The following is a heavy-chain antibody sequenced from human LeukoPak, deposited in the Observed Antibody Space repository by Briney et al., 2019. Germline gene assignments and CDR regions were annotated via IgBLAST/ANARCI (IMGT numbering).Heavy chain of an antibody. V-gene: IGHV3-23*01. J-gene: IGHJ6*02. CDR1: GFTLRNYA. D-gene: IGHD3-22*01. CDR2: IGAGDKYT. CDR3: ARDVGVYDSSGYGMDV. Sequence: GGSLRLSCAASGFTLRNYAMSWVRQAPGKGLEWVSSIGAGDKYTYHIDSVKGRFTITRDNSKNTLYLQMNSLRAEDTAVYYCARDVGVYDSSGYGMDVWGQGTTVTVSS.